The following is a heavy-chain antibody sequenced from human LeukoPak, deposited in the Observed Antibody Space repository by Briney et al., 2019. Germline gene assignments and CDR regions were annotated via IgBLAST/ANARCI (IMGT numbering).Heavy chain of an antibody. D-gene: IGHD5-12*01. CDR1: GGTFSSYA. CDR2: IIPIFGTA. J-gene: IGHJ4*02. CDR3: ARGRAVATREVAY. V-gene: IGHV1-69*13. Sequence: ASVKVSCKASGGTFSSYAISWVRQAPGQGLEWMGGIIPIFGTANYAQRFQGRVTITADESTSTAYIELSSLRSEDTAVYYCARGRAVATREVAYWGQGALVTVSS.